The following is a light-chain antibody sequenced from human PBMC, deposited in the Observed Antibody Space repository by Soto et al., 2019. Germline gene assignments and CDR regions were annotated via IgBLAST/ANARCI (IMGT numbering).Light chain of an antibody. CDR2: GAS. V-gene: IGKV3-20*01. CDR1: QSVSTSY. J-gene: IGKJ4*01. Sequence: EIVLTQSPGTLSLSPGERATLSCRASQSVSTSYLAWYQQKPGQAPRLRIYGASIRATGIPDRFSGSGYGADFTLTISIMEPEDFAVYYCQQYGSVPLTFGGGTKVEIK. CDR3: QQYGSVPLT.